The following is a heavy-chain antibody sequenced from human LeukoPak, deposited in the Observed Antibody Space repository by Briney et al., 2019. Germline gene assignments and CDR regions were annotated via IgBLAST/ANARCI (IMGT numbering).Heavy chain of an antibody. CDR1: GYTFTGYY. CDR3: AREGLGELTLDY. Sequence: ASVKASCKASGYTFTGYYMHWVRQAPGQGLEWMGWINPNSGGTNYAQKFQGRVTMTRDTSISTAYMELSRLRSEDTAVYYCAREGLGELTLDYWGQGTLVTVSS. CDR2: INPNSGGT. J-gene: IGHJ4*02. V-gene: IGHV1-2*02. D-gene: IGHD3-16*01.